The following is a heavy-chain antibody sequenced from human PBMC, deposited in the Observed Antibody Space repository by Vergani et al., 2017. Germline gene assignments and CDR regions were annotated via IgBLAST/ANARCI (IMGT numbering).Heavy chain of an antibody. CDR3: ARGGSIAAPSYLYYFYMDV. CDR1: GYTLTSYY. V-gene: IGHV1-46*01. D-gene: IGHD6-6*01. CDR2: INPSGGST. J-gene: IGHJ6*03. Sequence: QVQLVQSGAEVKKPGASVKVSCKASGYTLTSYYMHWVRQAPGQGLEWMGIINPSGGSTSYAQKFQGRVTMTRDTSTSTVYMELSSLRSEDTAVYYCARGGSIAAPSYLYYFYMDVWGKGTSVTVSS.